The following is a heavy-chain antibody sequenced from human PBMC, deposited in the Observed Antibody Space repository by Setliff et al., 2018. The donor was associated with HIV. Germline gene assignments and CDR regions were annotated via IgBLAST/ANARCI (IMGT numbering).Heavy chain of an antibody. J-gene: IGHJ5*02. D-gene: IGHD3-10*01. V-gene: IGHV4-31*11. Sequence: PSETLSLTCVVSGGSINTGGYYWTWIRQVPGKGLEWIGSIYYTGTTNYNPSLESRLTISIDTSQNHFSLKLTSVTAADTALYFCSRGTYYKGLDPWGQGTLVTSPQ. CDR3: SRGTYYKGLDP. CDR1: GGSINTGGYY. CDR2: IYYTGTT.